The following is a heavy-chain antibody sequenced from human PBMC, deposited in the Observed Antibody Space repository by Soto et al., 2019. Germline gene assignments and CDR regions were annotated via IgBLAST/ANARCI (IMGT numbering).Heavy chain of an antibody. Sequence: PGGSLRLSCAASGFTFSSYAMSWVRQAPGKGLEWVSAISGSGGSTYYADSVKGRFTISRDNSKNTLYLQMNSLRAEDTAVYYCAKDSLLFSIIVVDAFDIWGQGTMVTVSS. CDR2: ISGSGGST. D-gene: IGHD3-22*01. CDR3: AKDSLLFSIIVVDAFDI. V-gene: IGHV3-23*01. J-gene: IGHJ3*02. CDR1: GFTFSSYA.